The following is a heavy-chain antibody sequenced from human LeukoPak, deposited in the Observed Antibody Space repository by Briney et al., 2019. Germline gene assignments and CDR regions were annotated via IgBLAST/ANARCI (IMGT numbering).Heavy chain of an antibody. D-gene: IGHD3-22*01. Sequence: SETLSLTCTVSGGSISSYYWSWIRQPAGKGLEWIGRIYTSGSTNYNPSLKSRVTMSVDTSKNQFSLKLSSVTAADTAVYYCARDASRYYDSSGYCGDDAFDIWGQGTMVTVSS. J-gene: IGHJ3*02. V-gene: IGHV4-4*07. CDR1: GGSISSYY. CDR2: IYTSGST. CDR3: ARDASRYYDSSGYCGDDAFDI.